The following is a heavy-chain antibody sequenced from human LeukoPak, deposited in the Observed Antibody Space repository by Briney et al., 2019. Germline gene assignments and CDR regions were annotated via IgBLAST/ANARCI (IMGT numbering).Heavy chain of an antibody. V-gene: IGHV1-2*02. CDR1: GYTFTGCF. CDR2: IDPNSDNI. CDR3: ARSAYNYGYVYFDH. Sequence: RASVKVSCKASGYTFTGCFIPYVRQAPGQGLEWMGWIDPNSDNIRYSETFKDRVTMTRDTSTNTAYMELSWLRSDDTAVYYCARSAYNYGYVYFDHWGQGTLVIVSS. J-gene: IGHJ4*02. D-gene: IGHD5-18*01.